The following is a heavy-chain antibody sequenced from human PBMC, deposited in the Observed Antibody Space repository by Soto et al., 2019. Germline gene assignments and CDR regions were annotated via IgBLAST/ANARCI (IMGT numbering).Heavy chain of an antibody. Sequence: SVKVSCKASGGTFSRYAISWVRQAPGQGLEWMGGIIPIFGTANYAQKFQGRVTITADESTSTAYMELSSLRSEDTAVYYCARDRGRQKLPRIVGATISGYAFDIWGQGTMVTVSS. V-gene: IGHV1-69*13. CDR1: GGTFSRYA. CDR3: ARDRGRQKLPRIVGATISGYAFDI. J-gene: IGHJ3*02. CDR2: IIPIFGTA. D-gene: IGHD1-26*01.